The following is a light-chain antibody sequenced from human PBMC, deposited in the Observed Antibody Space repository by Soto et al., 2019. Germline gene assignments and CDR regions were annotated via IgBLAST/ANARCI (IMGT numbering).Light chain of an antibody. CDR3: QQYGSSGT. V-gene: IGKV3-20*01. CDR2: GAS. Sequence: TLSLAPGERATLSCRASQSVSNNYLAWYQQKPGQAPRLLIYGASNRATGIPDRFSGSGSGTDFTLTISRLEPEDFAVYYCQQYGSSGTFGQGTKVDIK. J-gene: IGKJ1*01. CDR1: QSVSNNY.